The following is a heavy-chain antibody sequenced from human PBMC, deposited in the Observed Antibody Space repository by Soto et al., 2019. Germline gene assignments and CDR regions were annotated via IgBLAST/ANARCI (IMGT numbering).Heavy chain of an antibody. D-gene: IGHD6-19*01. CDR3: AKDVLYSSGLNIDY. CDR1: GFTFSSYG. CDR2: ISYDGSNK. Sequence: GGSLRLSCAASGFTFSSYGMHWVRQAPGKGLEWVAVISYDGSNKYYADSVKGRFTISRDNSKNTLYLQMNSLRAEDTAVYYCAKDVLYSSGLNIDYWSQGTLVTVSS. V-gene: IGHV3-30*18. J-gene: IGHJ4*02.